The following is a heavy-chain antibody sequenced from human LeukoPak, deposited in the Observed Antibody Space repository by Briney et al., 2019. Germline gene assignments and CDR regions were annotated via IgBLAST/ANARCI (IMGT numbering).Heavy chain of an antibody. V-gene: IGHV1-2*02. D-gene: IGHD5-24*01. Sequence: GASVPVSFKASGYPFIGYYLHWVRQARGQGLELMGWINPKTGGTGSAQKFLGRVTMTRDTSISTVYMDLKRLTLDDTAVYYCASVPRDGYNNFDYWGQGTLVTVSS. J-gene: IGHJ4*02. CDR1: GYPFIGYY. CDR2: INPKTGGT. CDR3: ASVPRDGYNNFDY.